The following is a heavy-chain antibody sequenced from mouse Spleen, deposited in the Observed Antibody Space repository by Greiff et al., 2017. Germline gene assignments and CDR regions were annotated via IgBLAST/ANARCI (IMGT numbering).Heavy chain of an antibody. CDR1: GFTFSDYG. J-gene: IGHJ3*01. CDR3: ARSYYASWFAY. V-gene: IGHV5-17*01. D-gene: IGHD2-10*01. Sequence: EVKLMESGGGLVKPGGSLKLSCAASGFTFSDYGMHWVRQAPEKGLEWVAYISSGSSTIYYADTVKGRFTISRDNAKNTLFLQMTSLRSEDTAMYYCARSYYASWFAYWGQGTLVTVSA. CDR2: ISSGSSTI.